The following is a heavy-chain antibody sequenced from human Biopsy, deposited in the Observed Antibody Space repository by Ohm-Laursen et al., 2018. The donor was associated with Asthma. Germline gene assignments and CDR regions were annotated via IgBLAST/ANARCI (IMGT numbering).Heavy chain of an antibody. CDR1: GGTFNNYA. CDR3: ASSGGNYGFYGMDV. Sequence: SSVKVSCKPSGGTFNNYAINWVRQAPGQGLEWMGGIIPIFDTPNSAQKFQGRVTITADESTSTGYMELSSLRSEDTAVYYCASSGGNYGFYGMDVWGQGTTVTASS. J-gene: IGHJ6*02. V-gene: IGHV1-69*01. D-gene: IGHD4-11*01. CDR2: IIPIFDTP.